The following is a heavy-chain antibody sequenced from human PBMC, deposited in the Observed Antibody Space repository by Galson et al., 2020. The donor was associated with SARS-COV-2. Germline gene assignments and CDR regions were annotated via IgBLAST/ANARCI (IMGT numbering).Heavy chain of an antibody. D-gene: IGHD2-21*02. CDR2: IWYDGSNK. V-gene: IGHV3-33*06. CDR3: AKDYAVGAVTDTP. Sequence: GESLKISCAASGFTFSSYGMHWVRQAPGKGLEWVAVIWYDGSNKYYADSVKGRFTISRDNSKNTLYLQMNSLRAEDTAVYYCAKDYAVGAVTDTPWGQGTLVTVSS. J-gene: IGHJ5*02. CDR1: GFTFSSYG.